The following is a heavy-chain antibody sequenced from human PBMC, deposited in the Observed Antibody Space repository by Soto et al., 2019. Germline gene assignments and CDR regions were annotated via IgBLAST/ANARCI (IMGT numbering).Heavy chain of an antibody. V-gene: IGHV3-33*01. CDR1: GHISVSDSG. Sequence: QVQLVESGGGVVQPGRSLRLSCAASGHISVSDSGMHWLRQAPGKRLEWVAVIPYEGSLQYYADAVKGRFTISRDNSKNRVFLERGSVRAEDTARYVCGRWWGTIGAYDSWGQGTLVIVSP. D-gene: IGHD3-16*01. CDR3: GRWWGTIGAYDS. CDR2: IPYEGSLQ. J-gene: IGHJ5*01.